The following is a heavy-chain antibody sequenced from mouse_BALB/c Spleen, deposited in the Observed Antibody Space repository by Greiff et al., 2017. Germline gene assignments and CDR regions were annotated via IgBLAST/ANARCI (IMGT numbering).Heavy chain of an antibody. J-gene: IGHJ1*01. CDR2: ISDGGSYT. D-gene: IGHD1-1*01. CDR3: ARVITTVDWYFDV. Sequence: EVKLVESGGGLVKPGGSLKLSCAASGFTFSDYYMYWVRQTPEKRLEWVATISDGGSYTYYPDSVKGRFTISRDNAKNNLYLQMSSLKSEDTAMYYCARVITTVDWYFDVWGAGTTVTVSS. CDR1: GFTFSDYY. V-gene: IGHV5-4*02.